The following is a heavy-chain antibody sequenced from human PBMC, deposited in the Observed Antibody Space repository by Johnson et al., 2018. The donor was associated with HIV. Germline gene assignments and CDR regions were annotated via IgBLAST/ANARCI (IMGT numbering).Heavy chain of an antibody. J-gene: IGHJ3*01. CDR3: AKDMGPGIAAPGTRGSTFDV. CDR2: IYSGGST. Sequence: MHWVRQAPGKGLEWLSVIYSGGSTYYADSLKDRFTISRDNSKNTLYLQMNSLRSEDTALYFCAKDMGPGIAAPGTRGSTFDVWGQGTMVTVSS. D-gene: IGHD6-13*01. V-gene: IGHV3-53*05.